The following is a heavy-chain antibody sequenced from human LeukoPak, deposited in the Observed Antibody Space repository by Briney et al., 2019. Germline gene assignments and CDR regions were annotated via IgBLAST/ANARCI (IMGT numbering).Heavy chain of an antibody. J-gene: IGHJ4*02. CDR1: GLTFSDYG. CDR3: ASVRYFDWLVDN. D-gene: IGHD3-9*01. Sequence: GGALRLSCAASGLTFSDYGMHWVRQAPGKGLEWVAVISNDGIKKDHPDSVKGRFTISRDNSKNTVYLPMNSLRTDDTAVYYCASVRYFDWLVDNWGQGTLVTVSS. V-gene: IGHV3-30*03. CDR2: ISNDGIKK.